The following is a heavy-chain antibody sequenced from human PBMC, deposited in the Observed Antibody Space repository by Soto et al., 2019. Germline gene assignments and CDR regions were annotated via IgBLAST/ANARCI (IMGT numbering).Heavy chain of an antibody. CDR2: INPNSGGT. J-gene: IGHJ6*02. CDR1: GYTFTGYY. V-gene: IGHV1-2*04. Sequence: ASVKVSCKASGYTFTGYYMHWVRHAPGQGPEWMGWINPNSGGTNYAQKFQGWVTMTRDTSISTAYMELSRLRSDDTAVYYCARDEYSSSSYYYYGMDVWGQGTTVTVSS. D-gene: IGHD6-6*01. CDR3: ARDEYSSSSYYYYGMDV.